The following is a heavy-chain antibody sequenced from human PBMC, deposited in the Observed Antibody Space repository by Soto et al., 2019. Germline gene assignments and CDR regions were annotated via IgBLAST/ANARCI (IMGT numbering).Heavy chain of an antibody. V-gene: IGHV4-59*01. CDR3: ARGGYYFDY. Sequence: WIRQPPGKVLEWIAYIYYSGSTNYNPSLKSRVTISVDTSKNQFSLKLNSVTAADTAVYYCARGGYYFDYWGQGTLVTVSS. J-gene: IGHJ4*02. D-gene: IGHD3-22*01. CDR2: IYYSGST.